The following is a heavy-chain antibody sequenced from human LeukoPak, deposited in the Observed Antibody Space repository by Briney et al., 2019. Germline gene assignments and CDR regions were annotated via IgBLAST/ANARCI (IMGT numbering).Heavy chain of an antibody. CDR3: ASTIMYYYDSSGYYYGN. V-gene: IGHV3-30-3*01. D-gene: IGHD3-22*01. J-gene: IGHJ4*02. CDR2: ISYDGSNK. CDR1: GFTFSSYA. Sequence: GGSLRLSCAASGFTFSSYAMHWVRQAPGKGLEWVAVISYDGSNKYYADSVKGRFTISRDNAKNSLYLQMNSLRAEDTAVYYCASTIMYYYDSSGYYYGNWGQGTLVTVSS.